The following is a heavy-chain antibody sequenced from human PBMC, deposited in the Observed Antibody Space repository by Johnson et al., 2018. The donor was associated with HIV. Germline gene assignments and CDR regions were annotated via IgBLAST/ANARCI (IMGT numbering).Heavy chain of an antibody. D-gene: IGHD4-17*01. J-gene: IGHJ3*02. Sequence: VQLMESGGGVVQPGRSLRVSCAASGFTFSTYAMHWVRQAPGKGLEWVGRIKSKTDGGTTDYAAPVKGRFTISRDDSKNTLYLQMNSLKTEDTAVYYCTTDRGNGDYDALDIWGQGTMVTVSS. CDR2: IKSKTDGGTT. CDR3: TTDRGNGDYDALDI. V-gene: IGHV3-15*01. CDR1: GFTFSTYA.